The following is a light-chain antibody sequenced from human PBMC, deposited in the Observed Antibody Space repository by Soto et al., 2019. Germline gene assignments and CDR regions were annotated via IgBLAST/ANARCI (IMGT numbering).Light chain of an antibody. V-gene: IGKV3-11*01. Sequence: EIVLTQSPATLSLSPGERATLSCRASQSVSSYLAWYQQKPGQAPMLLIYDASNRATGIPVRSSGSGSGTDFALTISSLEPEDFAVYYCQQRSNWPPSITFGQGTRLEIK. CDR1: QSVSSY. CDR3: QQRSNWPPSIT. J-gene: IGKJ5*01. CDR2: DAS.